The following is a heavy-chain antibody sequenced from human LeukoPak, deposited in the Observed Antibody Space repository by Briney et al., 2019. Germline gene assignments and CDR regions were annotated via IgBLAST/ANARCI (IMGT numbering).Heavy chain of an antibody. CDR3: ARRGIVNWFDP. CDR1: GYSISSGYY. Sequence: SETLSLTCAVSGYSISSGYYWGWIRQPPGKGLEWIGSIYHSGSTYYNPSLKSRVTISVDTSKNQFPLKLSSVTAADTAVYYCARRGIVNWFDPWGQGTLVTVSS. CDR2: IYHSGST. J-gene: IGHJ5*02. D-gene: IGHD3-22*01. V-gene: IGHV4-38-2*01.